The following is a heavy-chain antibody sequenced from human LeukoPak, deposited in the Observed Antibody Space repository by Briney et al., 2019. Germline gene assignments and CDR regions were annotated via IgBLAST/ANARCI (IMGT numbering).Heavy chain of an antibody. CDR2: TSNTSSTV. CDR3: ALGTINKDYYFGMDV. J-gene: IGHJ6*02. V-gene: IGHV3-11*01. D-gene: IGHD2-8*01. Sequence: PGGSLRLSCAASGFTFSDYYMTWIRQAPGKGLEWLSYTSNTSSTVFYADSVMGRFTVSRDNAKRSLYLQIKSLRDDDTAVYHCALGTINKDYYFGMDVWGQGTTVTVSS. CDR1: GFTFSDYY.